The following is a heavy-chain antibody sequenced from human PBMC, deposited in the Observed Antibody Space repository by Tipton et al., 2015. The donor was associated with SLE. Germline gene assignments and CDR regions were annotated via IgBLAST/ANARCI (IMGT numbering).Heavy chain of an antibody. CDR1: GGSISSSSYY. V-gene: IGHV4-61*05. CDR2: IYYSGST. J-gene: IGHJ3*02. Sequence: TLSLTCTVSGGSISSSSYYWGWIRQPPGKGLEWIGYIYYSGSTNYNPSPKSRVTISVDTSKNQFSLKLSSVTAADTAVYYCARYNVAPGAFDIWGQGTMVTVSS. D-gene: IGHD1-14*01. CDR3: ARYNVAPGAFDI.